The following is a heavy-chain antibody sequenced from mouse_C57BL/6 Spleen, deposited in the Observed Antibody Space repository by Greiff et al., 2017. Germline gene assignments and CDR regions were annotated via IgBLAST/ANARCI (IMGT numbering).Heavy chain of an antibody. J-gene: IGHJ2*01. CDR2: ISGGGGNT. V-gene: IGHV5-9*01. CDR1: GFTFSSYT. CDR3: ARGWLPFDY. D-gene: IGHD2-3*01. Sequence: EVQGVESGGGLVKPGGSLKLSCAASGFTFSSYTMSWVRQTPEKRLEWVATISGGGGNTYYPDSVKGRFTISRDNAKNTLYLQMSSLRSEDTALYYCARGWLPFDYWGQGTTLTVSS.